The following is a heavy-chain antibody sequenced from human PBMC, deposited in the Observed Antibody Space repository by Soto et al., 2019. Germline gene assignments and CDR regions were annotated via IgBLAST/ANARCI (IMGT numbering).Heavy chain of an antibody. Sequence: SETLSLTCTVSGGSISSSSYYWGWIRQPPGKGLEWIGSIYYSGSTYYNPSLKSRVTISVDTSKNQFSLKLSSVTAADTAVYYCARQSTGITGTLYWFDPWGQGTLVTVSS. CDR1: GGSISSSSYY. CDR2: IYYSGST. D-gene: IGHD1-20*01. CDR3: ARQSTGITGTLYWFDP. V-gene: IGHV4-39*01. J-gene: IGHJ5*02.